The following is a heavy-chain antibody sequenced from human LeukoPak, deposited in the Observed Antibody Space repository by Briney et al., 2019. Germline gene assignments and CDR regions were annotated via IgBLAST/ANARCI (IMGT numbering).Heavy chain of an antibody. D-gene: IGHD1-1*01. CDR1: GGSISSTNYY. J-gene: IGHJ4*02. Sequence: KTSETLSLTCTVSGGSISSTNYYWGWIRQPPRKGLEWIGSIYYSGSTYYNPSLKSRLTISLDTSKNQFSLRLSSVTAADTAFYYCARRYNWNDRWDWGQGTLVTVSP. CDR3: ARRYNWNDRWD. CDR2: IYYSGST. V-gene: IGHV4-39*07.